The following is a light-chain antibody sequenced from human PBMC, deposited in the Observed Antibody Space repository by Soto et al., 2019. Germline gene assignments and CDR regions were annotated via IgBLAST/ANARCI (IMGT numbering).Light chain of an antibody. CDR2: DGS. V-gene: IGLV2-23*01. Sequence: QSVLTQPASVSGSPGQSITISCTGTSSDVGSYNLVSWYQQHPGKAPKLIIYDGSKRPSAVSNRFSGYKSGNTASLTISGLQAEDEADYYCCSYAGSSTPWVFGGGTKLTVL. J-gene: IGLJ3*02. CDR1: SSDVGSYNL. CDR3: CSYAGSSTPWV.